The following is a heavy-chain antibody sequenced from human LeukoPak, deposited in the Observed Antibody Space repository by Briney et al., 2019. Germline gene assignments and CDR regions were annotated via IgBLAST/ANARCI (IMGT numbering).Heavy chain of an antibody. CDR2: IYYNGGST. CDR3: ARCSSTSCYLGY. V-gene: IGHV4-59*08. CDR1: GGSLSRYY. J-gene: IGHJ4*02. Sequence: SETLSLTCTVAGGSLSRYYWSWIRQSPGKGLEWIGYIYYNGGSTNYNPSLKSRVAMSVDTSKNQFSLKLSSVTAADTAVYYCARCSSTSCYLGYWGQGTLVTVSS. D-gene: IGHD2-2*01.